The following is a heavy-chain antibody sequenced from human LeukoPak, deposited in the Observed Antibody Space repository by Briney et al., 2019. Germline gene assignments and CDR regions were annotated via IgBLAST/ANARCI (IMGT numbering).Heavy chain of an antibody. CDR3: ARVTYGSGTYGAFDY. D-gene: IGHD3-10*01. CDR1: GFTFSSYS. Sequence: GGSLRLSCAASGFTFSSYSMNWVRQAPGKGLEWVSSISSSSSYIYYADSVKGRFTISRDNAKNSLYLQMNSLRAEDTAVYYCARVTYGSGTYGAFDYWGQGTLVTVSS. V-gene: IGHV3-21*01. J-gene: IGHJ4*02. CDR2: ISSSSSYI.